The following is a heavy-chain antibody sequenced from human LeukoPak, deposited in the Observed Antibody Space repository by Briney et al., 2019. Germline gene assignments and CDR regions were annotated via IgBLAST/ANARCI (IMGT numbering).Heavy chain of an antibody. CDR3: ARRLTGTYYDSSGSPFDY. J-gene: IGHJ4*02. CDR1: GGSISTSDYF. Sequence: PSETLSLTCSVSGGSISTSDYFWGWIRQSPEKGLEWIGSIYVSGNTYYSPSLKSRVTMSMDTSKNQFSLRLSSVTAADTAVYYCARRLTGTYYDSSGSPFDYWGQGTLVTVSS. CDR2: IYVSGNT. D-gene: IGHD3-22*01. V-gene: IGHV4-39*01.